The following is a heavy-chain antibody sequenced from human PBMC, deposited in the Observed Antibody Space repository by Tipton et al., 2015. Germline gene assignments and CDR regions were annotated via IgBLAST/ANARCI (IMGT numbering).Heavy chain of an antibody. CDR1: GFRFSSYA. J-gene: IGHJ4*02. CDR2: TGGTGVNR. V-gene: IGHV3-23*01. CDR3: AKAPVEYGHYVSGWDH. Sequence: SLRLSCAASGFRFSSYAMNWVRQAPGKGLEWVSGTGGTGVNRDYADSVKGRFTISRDNSKSTLYLQVNSLRAEDTAVYYCAKAPVEYGHYVSGWDHWGQGTLVTVSS. D-gene: IGHD4-17*01.